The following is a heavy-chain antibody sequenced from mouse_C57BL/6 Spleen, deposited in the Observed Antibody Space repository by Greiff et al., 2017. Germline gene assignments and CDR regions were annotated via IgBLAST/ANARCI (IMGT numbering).Heavy chain of an antibody. CDR1: GFSLTSYG. CDR2: IWSGGST. CDR3: ARDYYYGSSRWYFDV. J-gene: IGHJ1*03. D-gene: IGHD1-1*01. V-gene: IGHV2-2*01. Sequence: VQLVESGPGLVQPSQSLSITCTVSGFSLTSYGVHWVRQSPGKGLEWLGVIWSGGSTDYNAAFISRLSISKDNSKSQVFFKMNSLQADDTAIYYCARDYYYGSSRWYFDVWGTGTTVTVSS.